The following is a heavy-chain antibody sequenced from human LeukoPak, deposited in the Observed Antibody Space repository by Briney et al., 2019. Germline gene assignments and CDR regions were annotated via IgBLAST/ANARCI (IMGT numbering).Heavy chain of an antibody. D-gene: IGHD3-22*01. V-gene: IGHV3-23*01. J-gene: IGHJ4*02. CDR1: GFTFSSYA. CDR3: AKDLRYYYDSSGYPAY. Sequence: GGSLRLSCAASGFTFSSYAMSWVRQAPGKGLEWVSAISGSGGSTYYADSAKGRFIISRDNSKNTLYLQMNSLRAEDTAVYYCAKDLRYYYDSSGYPAYWGQGTLVTVSS. CDR2: ISGSGGST.